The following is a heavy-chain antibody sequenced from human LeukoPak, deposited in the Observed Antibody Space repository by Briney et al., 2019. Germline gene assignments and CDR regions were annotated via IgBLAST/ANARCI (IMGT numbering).Heavy chain of an antibody. J-gene: IGHJ4*02. CDR1: GLPFSNYA. D-gene: IGHD3-10*01. CDR2: VSVFGGST. V-gene: IGHV3-23*01. CDR3: AKRKVRGVIYDY. Sequence: GGSLSHSCAPSGLPFSNYAMSWVRQPPAKVLAWVSAVSVFGGSTYYADSVKDPCPLSRDNSKNTLYLQINSLQADDPAVYYGAKRKVRGVIYDYWGQGTLVTVSS.